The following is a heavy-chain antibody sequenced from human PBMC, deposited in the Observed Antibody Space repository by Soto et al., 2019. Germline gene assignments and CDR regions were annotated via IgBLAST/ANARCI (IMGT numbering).Heavy chain of an antibody. J-gene: IGHJ3*02. CDR1: RFTFSEYT. Sequence: GGSLILSCSASRFTFSEYTMHWVRQAPGKGLEYVSAISGDGGSTYYADSVKDRFTISRDNSKNTLYLQMSSLRAEDTAVYYCATLPSSGSRNHDAFDIWGQGTMVTVSS. CDR3: ATLPSSGSRNHDAFDI. CDR2: ISGDGGST. D-gene: IGHD3-22*01. V-gene: IGHV3-64D*06.